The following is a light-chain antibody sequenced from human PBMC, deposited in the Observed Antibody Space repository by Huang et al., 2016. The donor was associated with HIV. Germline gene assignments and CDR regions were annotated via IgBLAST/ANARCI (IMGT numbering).Light chain of an antibody. J-gene: IGKJ4*01. V-gene: IGKV4-1*01. CDR3: HQYYNTPPT. CDR1: QSILYNSNNKNY. CDR2: WAS. Sequence: DIVMTQSPDSLAVSLGERATINCKSSQSILYNSNNKNYLAWYQQKPGQPPKLLIYWASTRESGVPDRCSGSGSGTDYTLTISRLQAEDVAVYYCHQYYNTPPTFGGGTKVEIK.